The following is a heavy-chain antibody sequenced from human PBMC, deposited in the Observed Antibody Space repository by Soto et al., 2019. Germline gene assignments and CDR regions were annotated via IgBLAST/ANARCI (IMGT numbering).Heavy chain of an antibody. CDR2: IYWNDDN. Sequence: QITLKESGPTLVKPTQTLTLTCTFSGFSLTTSGMGVAWIRQSPEKALDWLALIYWNDDNRYSPALKRRLSITKETSKNQVVLSMTNIDPVDTATYYCAHTTDPFSGYAGGCDYGGQGTLVTVSS. V-gene: IGHV2-5*01. CDR1: GFSLTTSGMG. D-gene: IGHD5-12*01. CDR3: AHTTDPFSGYAGGCDY. J-gene: IGHJ4*02.